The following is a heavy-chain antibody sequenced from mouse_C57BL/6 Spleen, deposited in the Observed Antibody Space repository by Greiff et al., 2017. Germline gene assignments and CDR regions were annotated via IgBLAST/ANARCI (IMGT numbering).Heavy chain of an antibody. Sequence: QVQLQQSGAELVMPGASVKLSCKASGYTFTSYWMHWVKQRPGQGLEWIGEIDPSDSYTNYNQKFKGKSTLTVDKSSSTAYMQLSSLTSEDSAVYYCARGYSNYSYYAMDYWGQGTSVTVSS. CDR2: IDPSDSYT. J-gene: IGHJ4*01. CDR3: ARGYSNYSYYAMDY. D-gene: IGHD2-5*01. CDR1: GYTFTSYW. V-gene: IGHV1-69*01.